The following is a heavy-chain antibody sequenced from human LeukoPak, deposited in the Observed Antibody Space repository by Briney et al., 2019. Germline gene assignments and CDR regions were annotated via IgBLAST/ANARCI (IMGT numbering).Heavy chain of an antibody. V-gene: IGHV3-74*01. D-gene: IGHD2-15*01. CDR3: AKQLGYCSDGSCYFPY. Sequence: GGSLRLSCAASGFTFSSYWMNWVRQAPGKGLVWVSRIASDGSSTTYADSVKGRFSISRDNAKNTLYLQMNSLRAEDTAVYYCAKQLGYCSDGSCYFPYWGQGTLVTVSS. J-gene: IGHJ4*02. CDR2: IASDGSST. CDR1: GFTFSSYW.